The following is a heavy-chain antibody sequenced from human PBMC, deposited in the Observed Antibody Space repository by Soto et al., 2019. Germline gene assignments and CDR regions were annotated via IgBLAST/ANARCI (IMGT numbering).Heavy chain of an antibody. CDR1: GFTCSRYG. V-gene: IGHV3-30-3*01. CDR2: IPYDRTNK. Sequence: PGGARILAWVASGFTCSRYGMHWVRQGPGKGLEWVAVIPYDRTNKYYADSVKGRFTISRDNPKNTLYLQMTRLRAEDTAMYYCARERVVQAAGPTGLFVWGHATRVT. D-gene: IGHD2-2*01. CDR3: ARERVVQAAGPTGLFV. J-gene: IGHJ4*01.